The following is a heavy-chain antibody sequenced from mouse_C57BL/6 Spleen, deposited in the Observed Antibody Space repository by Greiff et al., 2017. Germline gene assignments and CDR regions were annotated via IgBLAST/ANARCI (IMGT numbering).Heavy chain of an antibody. CDR3: ARHPAYYSNPYYFDY. J-gene: IGHJ2*01. V-gene: IGHV5-6*01. D-gene: IGHD2-5*01. CDR1: GFTFSSYG. CDR2: ISSGGSYT. Sequence: EVHLVESGGDLVKPGGSLKLSCAASGFTFSSYGMSWVRQTPDKRLEWVATISSGGSYTYYPDSVKGRFTISRDNAKNTLYLQMSSLKSEDTAMYYCARHPAYYSNPYYFDYWGQGTTLTVSS.